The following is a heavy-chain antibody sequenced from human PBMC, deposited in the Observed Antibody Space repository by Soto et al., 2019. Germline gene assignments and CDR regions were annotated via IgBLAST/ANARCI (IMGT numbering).Heavy chain of an antibody. D-gene: IGHD5-12*01. Sequence: PGESLKISCKGSGYSFTSYWIGWVRQMPRKGLERMGIIYPGDSDTRYSPSFQGQVTISADKSISTAYLQWSSLKASDTAMYYCARHTVRDGYNIDYWGQGTLVTVSS. CDR3: ARHTVRDGYNIDY. V-gene: IGHV5-51*01. CDR2: IYPGDSDT. J-gene: IGHJ4*02. CDR1: GYSFTSYW.